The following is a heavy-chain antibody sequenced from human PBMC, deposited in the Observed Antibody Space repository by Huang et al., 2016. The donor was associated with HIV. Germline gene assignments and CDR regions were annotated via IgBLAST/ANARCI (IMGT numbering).Heavy chain of an antibody. CDR2: ISGYNGNT. CDR3: ARDRRPYSGSYLGY. D-gene: IGHD1-26*01. V-gene: IGHV1-18*04. CDR1: GNTFSGYG. Sequence: QVQLVQSGPEVKKPGASVKVSCKASGNTFSGYGISWVRQAPGQGLEWRGWISGYNGNTNYVENLQGRVTMTTDTSTSTAYMELRSLRSDDTAVYYCARDRRPYSGSYLGYWGQGTLVTVSS. J-gene: IGHJ4*02.